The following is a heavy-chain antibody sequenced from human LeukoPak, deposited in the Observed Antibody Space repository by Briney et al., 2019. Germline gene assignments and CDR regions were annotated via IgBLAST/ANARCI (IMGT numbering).Heavy chain of an antibody. CDR2: ISAYNGNT. J-gene: IGHJ5*02. CDR3: ARAPIAVAGTGWFDP. D-gene: IGHD6-19*01. V-gene: IGHV1-18*04. CDR1: GYTFTSYG. Sequence: GASVKVSCKASGYTFTSYGISWVRQVPGQGLEWMGWISAYNGNTNYAQKLQGRVTMTTDTSPSTAYMELRSLRSDDTAVYYCARAPIAVAGTGWFDPWGQGTLVTVSS.